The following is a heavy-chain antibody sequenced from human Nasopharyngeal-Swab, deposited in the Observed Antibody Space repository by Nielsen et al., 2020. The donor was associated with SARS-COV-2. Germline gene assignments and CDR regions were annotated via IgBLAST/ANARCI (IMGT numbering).Heavy chain of an antibody. Sequence: SQTLSLTCVISGDRVSNSNNSWSWIRQSPSRGLEWLGRTSYRSRWFTDYAPSVESRITINPDTSKNQLSLLANSVTPEDTAVYYCARHISSSRAYFDSWGQGTLVTVSS. CDR1: GDRVSNSNNS. V-gene: IGHV6-1*01. CDR3: ARHISSSRAYFDS. D-gene: IGHD6-6*01. CDR2: TSYRSRWFT. J-gene: IGHJ4*02.